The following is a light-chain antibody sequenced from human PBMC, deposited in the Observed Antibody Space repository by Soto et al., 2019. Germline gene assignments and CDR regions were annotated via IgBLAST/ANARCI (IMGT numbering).Light chain of an antibody. J-gene: IGKJ4*01. Sequence: EIVLTQAPDTLSLSPGERATLSYRASQSVRNNYLAWYQQKPGQAPRLLIYGASSRATGIPDRFSGSVSGTDFTLTISRLEPEDFAVYYCHQYTGSPHSFGGGTKVEI. CDR3: HQYTGSPHS. CDR1: QSVRNNY. CDR2: GAS. V-gene: IGKV3-20*01.